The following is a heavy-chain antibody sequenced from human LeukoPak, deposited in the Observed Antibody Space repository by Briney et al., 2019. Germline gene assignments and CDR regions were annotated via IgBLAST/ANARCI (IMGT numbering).Heavy chain of an antibody. J-gene: IGHJ6*03. CDR1: GGSFSGYY. V-gene: IGHV4-34*01. Sequence: PSETLSLTCAVYGGSFSGYYWSWIHQPPGKGLEWIGEINHTGSTNYSPSLKSRVTISVDTSKNQFSLKLSSVTAADTAVYYCASRKWLRLPGYYYYYMDVWGKGTTVTVSS. CDR3: ASRKWLRLPGYYYYYMDV. D-gene: IGHD5-12*01. CDR2: INHTGST.